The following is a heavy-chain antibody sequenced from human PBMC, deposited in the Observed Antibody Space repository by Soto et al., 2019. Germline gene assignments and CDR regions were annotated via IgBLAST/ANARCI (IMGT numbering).Heavy chain of an antibody. D-gene: IGHD1-26*01. V-gene: IGHV4-59*01. CDR1: GGSFSGYY. J-gene: IGHJ4*02. CDR2: IYYSGST. CDR3: ARRYGGNFDY. Sequence: SETLSLTCAVYGGSFSGYYWSWIRQPPGKGLEWIGYIYYSGSTNYNPSLKSRVTISVDTSKNQFSLKLTSVTAADTAVYYCARRYGGNFDYWGQGTLVTVSS.